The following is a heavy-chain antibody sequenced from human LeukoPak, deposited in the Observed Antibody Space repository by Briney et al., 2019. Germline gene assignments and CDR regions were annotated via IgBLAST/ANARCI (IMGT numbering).Heavy chain of an antibody. D-gene: IGHD3-10*02. CDR1: GFTFVSYS. CDR2: ISSSGSTI. V-gene: IGHV3-48*04. CDR3: AELGITMIGGV. Sequence: DPGGSLRLSCAASGFTFVSYSMNWVRQAPGKGLEWVSYISSSGSTIYYADSVKGRFTISRDNAKNSLYLQMNSLRAEDTAVYYCAELGITMIGGVWGKGTTVTISS. J-gene: IGHJ6*04.